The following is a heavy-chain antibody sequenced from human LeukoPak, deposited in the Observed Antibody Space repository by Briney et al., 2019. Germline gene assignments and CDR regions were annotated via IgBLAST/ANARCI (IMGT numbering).Heavy chain of an antibody. CDR1: GHSFSNYW. J-gene: IGHJ4*02. D-gene: IGHD6-13*01. V-gene: IGHV5-51*01. CDR3: ARRRIAAADPGVSYFDY. Sequence: GESLKISCEGSGHSFSNYWIGWVRQMPGKGLEWMGIIYPGDSDTRYSPSFQGQVTISADKSISTAYLQWSSLKASDTAMYYCARRRIAAADPGVSYFDYWGQGTLVTVSS. CDR2: IYPGDSDT.